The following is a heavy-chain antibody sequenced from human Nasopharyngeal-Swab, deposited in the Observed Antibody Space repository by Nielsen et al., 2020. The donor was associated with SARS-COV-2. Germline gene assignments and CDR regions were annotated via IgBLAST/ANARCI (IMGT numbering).Heavy chain of an antibody. J-gene: IGHJ4*02. CDR3: AKDIARGGYYVDY. CDR2: ISSSSSYI. V-gene: IGHV3-21*04. Sequence: WIRQPPGKGLEWVSSISSSSSYIYYADSVKGRFTISRDNAKNSLYLQMNSLRAEDTAVYYCAKDIARGGYYVDYWGQGTLVTVSS. D-gene: IGHD3-3*01.